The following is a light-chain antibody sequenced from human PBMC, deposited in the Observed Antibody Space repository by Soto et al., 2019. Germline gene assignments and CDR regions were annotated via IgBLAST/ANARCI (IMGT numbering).Light chain of an antibody. Sequence: AIRMTQSPSSFSASTGDRVTITCRASQDISSYLAWYQQKPGKAPKFLIYGASTLQSGVPSRFSGSGSGTDFTLTISSLQSEDFATYYCQQYYTYPITFGQGTRLEIK. CDR1: QDISSY. CDR3: QQYYTYPIT. J-gene: IGKJ5*01. V-gene: IGKV1-8*01. CDR2: GAS.